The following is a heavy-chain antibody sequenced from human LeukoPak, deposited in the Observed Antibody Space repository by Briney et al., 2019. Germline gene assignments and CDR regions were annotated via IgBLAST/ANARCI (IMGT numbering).Heavy chain of an antibody. CDR3: ARDGTYCSGSSCDEAEYFQD. CDR2: IRYDGSNK. V-gene: IGHV3-30*02. D-gene: IGHD2-2*01. CDR1: GSTFSSYG. J-gene: IGHJ1*01. Sequence: PGGSLRLSCAASGSTFSSYGMHWVRQAPGKGLEWVAFIRYDGSNKYYADSVKGRYTISRDNSKNTLYLQMNSLRAEDTAVYYCARDGTYCSGSSCDEAEYFQDWGQGTLVTVSS.